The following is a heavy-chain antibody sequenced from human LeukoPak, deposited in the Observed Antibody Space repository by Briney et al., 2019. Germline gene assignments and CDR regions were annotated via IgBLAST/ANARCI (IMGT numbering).Heavy chain of an antibody. V-gene: IGHV3-48*03. D-gene: IGHD2-15*01. J-gene: IGHJ4*02. CDR2: ISSSGSTI. Sequence: PGGSLRLSCAASGFTFSSYEMNWVRQAPGKGLEWVSYISSSGSTIYYADSVKGRFTISRDNAKNSLYLQMNSLRAEDTAVYYCAKARYCSGGSCYSCFDYWGQGTLVTVSS. CDR1: GFTFSSYE. CDR3: AKARYCSGGSCYSCFDY.